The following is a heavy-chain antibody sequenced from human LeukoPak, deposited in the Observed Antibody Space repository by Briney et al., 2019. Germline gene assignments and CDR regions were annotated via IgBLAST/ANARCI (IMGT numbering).Heavy chain of an antibody. V-gene: IGHV1-2*02. Sequence: ASVKVSCKASGYTFTGYYMHWVRQAPGQGLEWMGWINPNSGGTNYAQKFQGRVTMTRDTSISTAYMELSRLRSDDTAVYYCARGPMVRGVIRCYFDYWGQGTLVTVSS. CDR3: ARGPMVRGVIRCYFDY. CDR2: INPNSGGT. D-gene: IGHD3-10*01. CDR1: GYTFTGYY. J-gene: IGHJ4*02.